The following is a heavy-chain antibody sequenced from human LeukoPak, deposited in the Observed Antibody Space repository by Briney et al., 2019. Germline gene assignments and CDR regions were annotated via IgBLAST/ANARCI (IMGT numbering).Heavy chain of an antibody. CDR1: GYTFTGYY. V-gene: IGHV3-30-3*01. CDR3: AREGNSGYDSEFDY. J-gene: IGHJ4*02. D-gene: IGHD5-12*01. CDR2: ISYDGSNK. Sequence: SCKASGYTFTGYYMHWVRQAPGKGLEWVAVISYDGSNKYYADSVKGRFTISRDNSKNTLYLQMNSLRAEDTAVYYCAREGNSGYDSEFDYWGQGTLVTVSS.